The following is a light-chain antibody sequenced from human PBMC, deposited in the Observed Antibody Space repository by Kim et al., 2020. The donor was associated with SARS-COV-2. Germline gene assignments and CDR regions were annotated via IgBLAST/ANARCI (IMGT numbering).Light chain of an antibody. Sequence: GQSITISCTGTCRNIGTYTYVSWYQQYPGKAPKLLIYDVSVRPSGVSNRFSGSKSGNTASLTISGLQAEDEADYYCNSYTMSSTPLFGGGTQLTVL. J-gene: IGLJ2*01. CDR2: DVS. V-gene: IGLV2-14*03. CDR1: CRNIGTYTY. CDR3: NSYTMSSTPL.